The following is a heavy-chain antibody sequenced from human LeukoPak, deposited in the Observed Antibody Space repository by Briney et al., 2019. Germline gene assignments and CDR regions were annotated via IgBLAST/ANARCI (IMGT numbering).Heavy chain of an antibody. V-gene: IGHV4-39*01. CDR3: ARQGGGDFVDS. CDR2: TSSGGSA. J-gene: IGHJ4*02. D-gene: IGHD4-17*01. CDR1: NGSITSTSY. Sequence: SETLSLTCFVSNGSITSTSYWAWIRQSPGTGLEWIGTTSSGGSAYYKTSLKSRVTISVDTSKTQLSLRLTSVTAADTAVYYCARQGGGDFVDSWGQGTLVSVS.